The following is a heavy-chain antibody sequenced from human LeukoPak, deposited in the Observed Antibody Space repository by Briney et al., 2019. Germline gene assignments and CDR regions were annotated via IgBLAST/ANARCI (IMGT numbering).Heavy chain of an antibody. CDR1: GGSISSSSYY. CDR2: IYYSGST. V-gene: IGHV4-61*01. J-gene: IGHJ3*02. D-gene: IGHD2-21*02. Sequence: SETLSLTCTVSGGSISSSSYYWSWIRQPPGKGLEWIGYIYYSGSTNYNPSLKSRVTISVDTSKNQFSLKLSSVTAADTAVYYCARDGDFGYAFDIWGQGTMVTVSS. CDR3: ARDGDFGYAFDI.